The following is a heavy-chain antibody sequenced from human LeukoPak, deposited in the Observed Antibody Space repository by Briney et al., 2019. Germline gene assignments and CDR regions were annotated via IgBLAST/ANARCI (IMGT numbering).Heavy chain of an antibody. CDR3: ASFHFSGSGY. D-gene: IGHD3-10*01. Sequence: SRTLSLTCTVSGGSISSGSYYWSWIRQPAGKGLEWIGRIYTSGSTSYNPSLKSRVTISVDTSKNQFSLKLSSVTAADTAMYYCASFHFSGSGYWGQGTLVTVSS. J-gene: IGHJ4*02. V-gene: IGHV4-61*02. CDR2: IYTSGST. CDR1: GGSISSGSYY.